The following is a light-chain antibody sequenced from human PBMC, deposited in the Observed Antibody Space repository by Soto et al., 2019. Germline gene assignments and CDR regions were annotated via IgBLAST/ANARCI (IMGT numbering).Light chain of an antibody. Sequence: DIQMTKSPSTLCASVGARVTITCRASQSISSWLAWYQQKPGKAPKLLIYKASSLESGVPSRFSGSGSGTEFTLNISSPQPDDVATYYCQPYNSYSRTFGQETKVDIK. J-gene: IGKJ1*01. CDR1: QSISSW. V-gene: IGKV1-5*03. CDR2: KAS. CDR3: QPYNSYSRT.